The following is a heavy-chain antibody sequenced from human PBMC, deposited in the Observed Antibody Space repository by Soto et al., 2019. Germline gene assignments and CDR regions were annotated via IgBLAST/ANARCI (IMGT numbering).Heavy chain of an antibody. V-gene: IGHV3-23*01. CDR3: FCCQVGASDWFDP. Sequence: PGGSLRLSCAASGFTFSSYAMSWVRRAPGKGLEWVSAISGSGGSTYYADSVKGRFTISRDNSKNTLYLQMNSLRAEDTAVYYCFCCQVGASDWFDPWGQGTLVTVSS. CDR2: ISGSGGST. CDR1: GFTFSSYA. D-gene: IGHD3-10*01. J-gene: IGHJ5*02.